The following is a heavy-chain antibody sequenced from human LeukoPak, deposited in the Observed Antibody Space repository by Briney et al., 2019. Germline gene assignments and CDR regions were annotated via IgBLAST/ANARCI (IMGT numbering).Heavy chain of an antibody. CDR1: GYTPTELS. CDR3: ATGDTAMEPFDY. J-gene: IGHJ4*02. V-gene: IGHV1-24*01. D-gene: IGHD5-18*01. CDR2: FDPEDGET. Sequence: ASVKVSCKVSGYTPTELSMHWVRQAPGKGLEWMGGFDPEDGETIYAQKFQGRVTMTEDTSTDTAYMELSSLRSEDTAVYYCATGDTAMEPFDYWGQGTLVTVSS.